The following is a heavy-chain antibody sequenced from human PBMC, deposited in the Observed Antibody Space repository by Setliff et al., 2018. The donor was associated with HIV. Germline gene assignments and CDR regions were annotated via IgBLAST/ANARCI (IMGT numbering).Heavy chain of an antibody. D-gene: IGHD3-10*01. CDR2: IYHSGST. Sequence: SETLSLTCAVSSGSISSSNWWSWVRQPPGKELEWIGEIYHSGSTNYNPSLKSRVTISLDRFKNQFSLKVNSVTAADTAVYYCASPKERYYYGSGTNVREYYGMDVWGQGTTVTVSS. CDR3: ASPKERYYYGSGTNVREYYGMDV. V-gene: IGHV4-4*02. J-gene: IGHJ6*02. CDR1: SGSISSSNW.